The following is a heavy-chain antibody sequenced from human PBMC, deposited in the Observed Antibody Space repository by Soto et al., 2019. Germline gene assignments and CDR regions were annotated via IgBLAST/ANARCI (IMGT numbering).Heavy chain of an antibody. D-gene: IGHD4-17*01. J-gene: IGHJ4*02. CDR3: ARTQRVYGIDY. Sequence: ASVKVSCKASGYTFTSYDINWVRQATGQGLEWLGWMSPNSGHTGYAQKFQGRVTMTSDTSIGTAYMELSSLRSEDTAVYYCARTQRVYGIDYWGQGTLVTVCS. CDR1: GYTFTSYD. CDR2: MSPNSGHT. V-gene: IGHV1-8*01.